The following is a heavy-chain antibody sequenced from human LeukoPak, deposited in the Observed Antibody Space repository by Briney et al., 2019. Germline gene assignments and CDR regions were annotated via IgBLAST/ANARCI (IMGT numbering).Heavy chain of an antibody. Sequence: PGGSLRLSCAASGFTFDDYAMHWVRQAPGKGLEWVSGISWNSGSIGYADSVKGRFTISRDNAKNSLYLQMNSLRAEDTAVFCVRYNTWQLSRAFDIWGQGTMITVSS. CDR2: ISWNSGSI. D-gene: IGHD2/OR15-2a*01. J-gene: IGHJ3*02. CDR3: RYNTWQLSRAFDI. CDR1: GFTFDDYA. V-gene: IGHV3-9*01.